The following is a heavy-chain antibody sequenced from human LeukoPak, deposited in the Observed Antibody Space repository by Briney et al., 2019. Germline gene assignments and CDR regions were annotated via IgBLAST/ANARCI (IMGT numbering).Heavy chain of an antibody. D-gene: IGHD5-12*01. CDR1: GGSISSGDYH. J-gene: IGHJ3*02. Sequence: PSETLSLTCTVSGGSISSGDYHWSWIRQYPGKSLEWIGYIYHSGSTYYNPSLKSRLTISVDTSQNHFSLRLSSVTAADTAVYYCAREARGMATNAHDAFDIWGQGTMVTVSS. CDR2: IYHSGST. CDR3: AREARGMATNAHDAFDI. V-gene: IGHV4-30-4*01.